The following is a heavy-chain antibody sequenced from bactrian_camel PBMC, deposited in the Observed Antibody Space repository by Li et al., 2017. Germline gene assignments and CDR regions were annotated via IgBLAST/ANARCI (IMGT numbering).Heavy chain of an antibody. CDR2: IDQDGTT. V-gene: IGHV3S53*01. J-gene: IGHJ4*01. CDR1: GGITSPYC. D-gene: IGHD6*01. Sequence: HVQLVESGGGSVQAGGSLRLSCVASGGITSPYCMGWFRQAPGTGKEREGVAIIDQDGTTMHADSVKGRFTISKDNAQNTLYLQMNTLEPEDTAMYYCAADLSWSCGSWPNDFEYWGQGTQVTVSA. CDR3: AADLSWSCGSWPNDFEY.